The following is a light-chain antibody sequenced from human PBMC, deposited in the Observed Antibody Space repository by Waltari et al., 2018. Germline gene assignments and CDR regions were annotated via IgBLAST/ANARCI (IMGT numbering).Light chain of an antibody. CDR2: GEN. CDR1: RLRYYH. Sequence: SSEPPQAPVVFVALGPIVRITRQGARLRYYHAHWYRQQPGPAPLLVLYGENNRPPGVPDQCSGSSSGGTTSLTITGAQAEDEADYYCNARDSNGNPFVFGPATKVTVL. CDR3: NARDSNGNPFV. V-gene: IGLV3-19*01. J-gene: IGLJ1*01.